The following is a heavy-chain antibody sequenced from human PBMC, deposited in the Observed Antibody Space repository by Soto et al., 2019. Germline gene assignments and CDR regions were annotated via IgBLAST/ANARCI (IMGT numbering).Heavy chain of an antibody. CDR1: GDSISSPDYY. V-gene: IGHV4-30-4*01. CDR2: VYYRGSI. J-gene: IGHJ5*01. D-gene: IGHD3-16*01. CDR3: ARVTFTPNWFDS. Sequence: SETLSLTCTVSGDSISSPDYYWSWIRQAPGKGLELIGYVYYRGSIYYTPSFESRVSISIDTSKNQFSLRLTSVTAPDSAVYFCARVTFTPNWFDSWGQGILVTVSS.